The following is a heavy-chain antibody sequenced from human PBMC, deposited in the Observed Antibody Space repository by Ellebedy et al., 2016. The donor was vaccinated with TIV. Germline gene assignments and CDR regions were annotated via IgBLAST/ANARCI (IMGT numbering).Heavy chain of an antibody. J-gene: IGHJ4*02. V-gene: IGHV4-59*13. CDR1: GGSISSYY. CDR3: ARGIEEDYFDY. CDR2: IYYSGST. Sequence: GSLRLSXTVSGGSISSYYWSWIRQPPGKGLEWIGYIYYSGSTNYNPSLKSRVTISVDTSKNQFSLKLSSVTAADTAVYYCARGIEEDYFDYWGQGTLVTVSS. D-gene: IGHD2-15*01.